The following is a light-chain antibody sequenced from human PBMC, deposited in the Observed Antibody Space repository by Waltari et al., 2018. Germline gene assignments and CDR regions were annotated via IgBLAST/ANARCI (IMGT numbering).Light chain of an antibody. CDR3: QAWDRNTYVV. CDR2: QDS. V-gene: IGLV3-1*01. J-gene: IGLJ2*01. CDR1: QLAGRL. Sequence: SYELTQSPSVSVSPGQTASISCSGAQLAGRLVCWYQQKPGQSPVLVLHQDSKRPSGIPERFSGFNSGNTATLTISETQAMDEADYYCQAWDRNTYVVFGGGTKLTVL.